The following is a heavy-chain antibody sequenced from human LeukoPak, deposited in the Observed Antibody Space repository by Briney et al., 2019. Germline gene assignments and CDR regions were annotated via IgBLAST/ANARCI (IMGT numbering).Heavy chain of an antibody. D-gene: IGHD2/OR15-2a*01. CDR1: GGSFSGYY. V-gene: IGHV4-34*01. J-gene: IGHJ4*02. CDR3: AGHHPRNTVDF. Sequence: SETLSLTCAVYGGSFSGYYWGWIRQPPGKGLEWIGEINHSGSTNYNPSLKSRVTISLDTSKNQFSLKLSSVTAADTAVYYCAGHHPRNTVDFWGQGTLVTVSS. CDR2: INHSGST.